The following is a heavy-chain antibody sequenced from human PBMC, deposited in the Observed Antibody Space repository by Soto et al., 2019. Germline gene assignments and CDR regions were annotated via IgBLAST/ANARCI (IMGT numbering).Heavy chain of an antibody. CDR1: GGSISGEGYY. Sequence: QVQLQESGPGLVEPSQTLSLTCTVSGGSISGEGYYWSWIRQYSGRGLEWIGYIHYSGSTYYNPSVKSRVIVSAGTSQTQSCLNRRSVSAADPAVYYCARALTATAGWASWFARWGQGTLVSVSS. CDR3: ARALTATAGWASWFAR. D-gene: IGHD6-13*01. J-gene: IGHJ5*02. V-gene: IGHV4-31*03. CDR2: IHYSGST.